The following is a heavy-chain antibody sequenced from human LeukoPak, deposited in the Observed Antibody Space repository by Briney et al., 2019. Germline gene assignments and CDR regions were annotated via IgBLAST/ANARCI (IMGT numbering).Heavy chain of an antibody. D-gene: IGHD4-17*01. CDR3: ARHDYGDYEAI. CDR2: INTNTGNP. CDR1: GYTFTNYA. J-gene: IGHJ3*02. Sequence: ASVKVSCKAFGYTFTNYAVNWVRQAPGQGLEWMGWINTNTGNPTYAQGFTGRFVFSLDTSVSTAYLQISSLKAEDTAVYYCARHDYGDYEAIWGQGTMVTVSS. V-gene: IGHV7-4-1*02.